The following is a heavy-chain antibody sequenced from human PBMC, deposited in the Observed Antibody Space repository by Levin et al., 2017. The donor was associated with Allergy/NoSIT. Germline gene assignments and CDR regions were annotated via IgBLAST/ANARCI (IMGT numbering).Heavy chain of an antibody. Sequence: SETLSLTCTVSGGSISSYYWSWIRQPPGKGLEWIGYIYYSGSTNYNPSLKSRVTISVDTSKNQFSLKLSSVTAADTAVYYCARHNDILTGYCDYWGQGTLVTVSS. CDR1: GGSISSYY. V-gene: IGHV4-59*08. CDR3: ARHNDILTGYCDY. J-gene: IGHJ4*02. D-gene: IGHD3-9*01. CDR2: IYYSGST.